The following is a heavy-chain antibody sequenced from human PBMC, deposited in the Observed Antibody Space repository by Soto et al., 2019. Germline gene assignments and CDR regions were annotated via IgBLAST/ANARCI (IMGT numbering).Heavy chain of an antibody. Sequence: QVQLVQSGDDVKKPGDSVKVSCKASGYTLTSYGISWVRQAPGQGLEWVGWISADNGHTIYAERLQGRVTVTADTSTRTVYMELRSLRPDDTALYYCPRAPMRFLEWSYGGMDVWGQGTTVTVSS. CDR1: GYTLTSYG. V-gene: IGHV1-18*01. CDR3: PRAPMRFLEWSYGGMDV. CDR2: ISADNGHT. J-gene: IGHJ6*02. D-gene: IGHD3-3*01.